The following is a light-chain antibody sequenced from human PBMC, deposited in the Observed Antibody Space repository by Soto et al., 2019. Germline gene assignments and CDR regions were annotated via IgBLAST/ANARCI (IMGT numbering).Light chain of an antibody. J-gene: IGKJ4*01. V-gene: IGKV4-1*01. CDR2: WAS. Sequence: DIVMTQSPGSLAVSLGERGTINCNSGQRVLSSSTNQNHLAWYQQKPGQPPRLLIYWASTRESGVPDRFSGGGSGTDFTLTISSLQAEDVAVYYCQQYYTTPLTFGGGTKV. CDR3: QQYYTTPLT. CDR1: QRVLSSSTNQNH.